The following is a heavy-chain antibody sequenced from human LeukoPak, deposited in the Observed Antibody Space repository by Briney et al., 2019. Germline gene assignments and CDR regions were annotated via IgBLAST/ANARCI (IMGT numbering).Heavy chain of an antibody. J-gene: IGHJ4*02. CDR2: INPNSGDT. V-gene: IGHV1-2*02. CDR1: GYTLTGYY. D-gene: IGHD6-19*01. Sequence: ASVKVSCKASGYTLTGYYMHWVRQAPGQGLEWMGWINPNSGDTNYAQKSQGRVTMTRDTSISTAYMELSGLRSDDTAVYFCARVGRAWSFDHWGQGTLVTVSS. CDR3: ARVGRAWSFDH.